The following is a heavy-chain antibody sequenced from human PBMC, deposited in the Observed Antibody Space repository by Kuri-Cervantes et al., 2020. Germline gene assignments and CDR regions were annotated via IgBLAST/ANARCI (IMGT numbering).Heavy chain of an antibody. J-gene: IGHJ4*02. Sequence: GGSLRPSCAASGFTFSNAWMSWVRQAPGKGLEWVGRIKSKTDGGTTDYAAPVKGRFTISRDDSKNTLYLQMNSLKTEDTAVYYCARIGYSSGWTNFDYWGQGTLVTVSS. V-gene: IGHV3-15*01. D-gene: IGHD6-19*01. CDR2: IKSKTDGGTT. CDR1: GFTFSNAW. CDR3: ARIGYSSGWTNFDY.